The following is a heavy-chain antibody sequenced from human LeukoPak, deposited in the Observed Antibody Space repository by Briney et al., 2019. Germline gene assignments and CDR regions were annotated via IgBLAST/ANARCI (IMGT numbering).Heavy chain of an antibody. J-gene: IGHJ6*03. V-gene: IGHV4-34*01. CDR2: INHSGST. CDR1: GGSFSVYY. D-gene: IGHD3-10*01. CDR3: ARNVLLWFGVGYYMDV. Sequence: SETLSLTCAVYGGSFSVYYWSWIRQPPGKGLEWIGEINHSGSTNYNPSLKSRVTISVDTSKNQFSLKLSSVTAADTAVYYCARNVLLWFGVGYYMDVWGKGTTVTVSS.